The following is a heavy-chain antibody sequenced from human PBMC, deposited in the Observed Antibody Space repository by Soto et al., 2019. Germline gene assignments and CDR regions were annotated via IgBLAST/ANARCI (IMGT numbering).Heavy chain of an antibody. D-gene: IGHD4-17*01. J-gene: IGHJ6*02. CDR1: GYTFTGYY. CDR3: ARGHTTVTTLRDSYGMDV. V-gene: IGHV1-2*04. Sequence: ASVKVSCKASGYTFTGYYMHWVRQAPGQGLEWMGWINPNSGGTNYAQKFQGWVTMTRDTSISTAYMELSRLRSDDTAVYYCARGHTTVTTLRDSYGMDVWGQGPTVTVSS. CDR2: INPNSGGT.